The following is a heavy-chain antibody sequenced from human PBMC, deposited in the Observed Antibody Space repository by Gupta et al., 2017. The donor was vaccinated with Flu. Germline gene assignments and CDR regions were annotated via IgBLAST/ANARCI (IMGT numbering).Heavy chain of an antibody. CDR3: AKGKNIVVPGAIDY. Sequence: SSYVMSWVRQAPGEGLEWVSGISGNGGSTYYADSVKGRFTVSRDNSKNTLYLQMNSLRAEDTALYSCAKGKNIVVPGAIDYWGQGTLVTVSS. J-gene: IGHJ4*02. CDR2: ISGNGGST. CDR1: SSYV. D-gene: IGHD2-2*01. V-gene: IGHV3-23*01.